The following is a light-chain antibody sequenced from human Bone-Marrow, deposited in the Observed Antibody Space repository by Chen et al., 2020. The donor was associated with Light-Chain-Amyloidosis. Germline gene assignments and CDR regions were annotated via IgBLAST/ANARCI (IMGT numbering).Light chain of an antibody. J-gene: IGLJ3*02. V-gene: IGLV3-21*02. Sequence: SYVLTQPSSVSVAPGQTATIACGGTNIGSTSVHWYQQTPGQAPLLVVYDDSDRPSGIPERLAGSNSGKTATLTISRGEAGDEADYYCQVWDRSSDRPVFGGGTKLTVL. CDR2: DDS. CDR3: QVWDRSSDRPV. CDR1: NIGSTS.